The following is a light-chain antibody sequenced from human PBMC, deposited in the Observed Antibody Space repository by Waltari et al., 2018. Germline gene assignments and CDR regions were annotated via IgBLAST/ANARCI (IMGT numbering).Light chain of an antibody. CDR1: SSHVGGYNL. J-gene: IGLJ3*02. CDR2: DVN. CDR3: YSYAGSSTWV. Sequence: QSALSQPAAVSGSPGQSNTISCTGTSSHVGGYNLVYWYQHHPGKAPKLLISDVNKRPSGVSNRFSGSKSGNTASLTISGLQAEDEADYYCYSYAGSSTWVFGGGTNLAVL. V-gene: IGLV2-23*02.